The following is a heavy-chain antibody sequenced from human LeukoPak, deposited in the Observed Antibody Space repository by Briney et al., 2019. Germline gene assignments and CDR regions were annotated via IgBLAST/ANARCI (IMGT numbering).Heavy chain of an antibody. CDR1: GGSISGYY. Sequence: SETLSLTSTVSGGSISGYYWSWIRQPPGKGLEWIGYIFSSGSTNYNPSLKSRVTISEDTSVNQFSLKLSSVTAADTAVYYCARHYYDRSDSYSFDYWGQGTLVTVSS. CDR3: ARHYYDRSDSYSFDY. CDR2: IFSSGST. V-gene: IGHV4-59*08. J-gene: IGHJ4*02. D-gene: IGHD3-22*01.